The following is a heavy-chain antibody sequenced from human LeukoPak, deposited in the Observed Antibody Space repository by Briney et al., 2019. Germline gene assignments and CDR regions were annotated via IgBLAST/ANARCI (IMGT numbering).Heavy chain of an antibody. V-gene: IGHV3-21*04. J-gene: IGHJ4*02. Sequence: GGSLRLSCAASGFTFSSYSMNWVRQAPGKGLEWVSSISSSSSYIYYADSVKGRFTISRDNAKNSLYLQMNSLRAEDTAVYYCAKGTEYSSPHVAFDYWGQGTLVTVSS. CDR1: GFTFSSYS. CDR2: ISSSSSYI. CDR3: AKGTEYSSPHVAFDY. D-gene: IGHD6-6*01.